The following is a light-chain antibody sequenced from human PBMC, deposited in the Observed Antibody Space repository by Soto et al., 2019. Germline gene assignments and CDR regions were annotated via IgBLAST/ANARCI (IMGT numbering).Light chain of an antibody. CDR3: SSYAGSNNRYV. J-gene: IGLJ1*01. V-gene: IGLV2-8*01. Sequence: QSALTQPPSASGSPGQSVTISCTGTSSDVGGYNFVSWYQQHPGKAPKLIVHEVSKRPSGFPDRFSGSKSGNTASLTVSGLQAEDEADYYCSSYAGSNNRYVFGTGTKVTVL. CDR1: SSDVGGYNF. CDR2: EVS.